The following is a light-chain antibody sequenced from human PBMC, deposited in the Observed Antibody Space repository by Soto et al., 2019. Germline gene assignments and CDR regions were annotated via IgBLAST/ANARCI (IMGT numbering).Light chain of an antibody. CDR1: QSVSSSY. CDR3: QQYGSSPVT. V-gene: IGKV3-20*01. J-gene: IGKJ1*01. CDR2: DIF. Sequence: EIVLTQSPGTLSLSPGERATLSCRASQSVSSSYLAWYQQKPGQAPRLVIYDIFTRATGVPTRISGSGSGTEFTLTISRLEPEDFAVYYCQQYGSSPVTFGQGTKVDVK.